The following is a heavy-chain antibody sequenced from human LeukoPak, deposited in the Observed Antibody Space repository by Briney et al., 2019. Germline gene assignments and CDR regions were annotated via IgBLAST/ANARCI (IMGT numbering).Heavy chain of an antibody. J-gene: IGHJ6*02. CDR3: ARDAVDTANAV. CDR2: INSDGSIT. Sequence: GGSLRLSCAASGFTFTTYWMHWVRQAPGEGLVWVSHINSDGSITSYADSVKGRFTISRDNAKNTLYLQMNSLRAEDTAVYYCARDAVDTANAVWGQGTTVTVSS. V-gene: IGHV3-74*01. CDR1: GFTFTTYW. D-gene: IGHD5-18*01.